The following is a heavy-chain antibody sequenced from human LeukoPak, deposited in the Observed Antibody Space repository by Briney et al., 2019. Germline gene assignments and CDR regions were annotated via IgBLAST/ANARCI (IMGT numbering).Heavy chain of an antibody. D-gene: IGHD6-13*01. CDR2: ISWGGDAT. J-gene: IGHJ4*02. Sequence: GGSLRLSCAPSGFTFADYALHWVRQAPGKGLEWLSLISWGGDATYYADSVKGRFTISRDNSKNSLYLQMNSLRAEDTALYYCAKSRLFGYSSSWYPSFGYWGQGTLVTVSS. CDR1: GFTFADYA. V-gene: IGHV3-43D*03. CDR3: AKSRLFGYSSSWYPSFGY.